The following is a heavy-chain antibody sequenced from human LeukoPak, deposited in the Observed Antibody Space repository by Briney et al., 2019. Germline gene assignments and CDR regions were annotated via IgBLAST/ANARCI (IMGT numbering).Heavy chain of an antibody. Sequence: PGGSLRLSCAASGFTFSSYSMNWVRQAPGKGLEWVSSISSSSSYIYYADSVKGRFTISRDNAKNSLYLQMNSLRAEDTAVYYCAKDLSTYYYDSSGYYHGYWGQGTLVTVSS. CDR3: AKDLSTYYYDSSGYYHGY. CDR1: GFTFSSYS. J-gene: IGHJ4*02. V-gene: IGHV3-21*04. D-gene: IGHD3-22*01. CDR2: ISSSSSYI.